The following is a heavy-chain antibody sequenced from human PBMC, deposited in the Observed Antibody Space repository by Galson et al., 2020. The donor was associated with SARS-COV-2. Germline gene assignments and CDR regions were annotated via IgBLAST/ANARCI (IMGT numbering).Heavy chain of an antibody. CDR2: IPNSGRTI. J-gene: IGHJ4*02. CDR3: ARWGCSGGSCFAGAYFDH. Sequence: GESLKISCAASGFTVSSYEMNWVRQAPGKGLEWVSYIPNSGRTIHYADSVRGRFTISRDNAKNSLILQMNSLRAEDTAIYYCARWGCSGGSCFAGAYFDHWGQGTVVTVSS. D-gene: IGHD2-15*01. CDR1: GFTVSSYE. V-gene: IGHV3-48*03.